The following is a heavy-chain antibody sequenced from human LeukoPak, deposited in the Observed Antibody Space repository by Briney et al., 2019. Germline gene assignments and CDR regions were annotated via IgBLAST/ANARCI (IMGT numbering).Heavy chain of an antibody. J-gene: IGHJ4*02. D-gene: IGHD3-10*01. CDR1: GFTFSSYA. CDR3: AKDVLLWFGEGNYFDY. Sequence: GSLRLSCAASGFTFSSYAMSWVRQAPGKGLEWVSAISGSGGSTYYADSVKGRFTISRDNSKNTLYLQMNSLRAEDTAVYYCAKDVLLWFGEGNYFDYWGQGTLVTVSS. CDR2: ISGSGGST. V-gene: IGHV3-23*01.